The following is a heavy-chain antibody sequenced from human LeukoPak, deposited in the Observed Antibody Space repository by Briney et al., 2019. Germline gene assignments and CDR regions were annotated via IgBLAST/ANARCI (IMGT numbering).Heavy chain of an antibody. D-gene: IGHD5-18*01. CDR3: ARGPYKSGYSYRPALRFFDY. Sequence: PSETLSLTCAVYGGSFSGYYWSWIRQPPGKGLEWIGEFNHSGSTNYNPSLKSRVTISVDTSKNQFSLKLSSVTAADTAVYYCARGPYKSGYSYRPALRFFDYWGQGTLVTVSS. CDR2: FNHSGST. CDR1: GGSFSGYY. J-gene: IGHJ4*02. V-gene: IGHV4-34*01.